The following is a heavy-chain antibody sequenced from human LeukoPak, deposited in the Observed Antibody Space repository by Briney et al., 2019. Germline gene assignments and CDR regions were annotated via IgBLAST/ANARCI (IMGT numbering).Heavy chain of an antibody. CDR2: IYTSGST. Sequence: PSQTLSLTCAVSGGSISSGSYYWSWIRQPAGKGLEWIGRIYTSGSTNYNPSLKSRVTISVDTSKNQFSLKLSSVTAADTAVYYCARDRRDSSTLGGSFDYWGQGTLVTVSS. D-gene: IGHD6-13*01. J-gene: IGHJ4*02. CDR3: ARDRRDSSTLGGSFDY. CDR1: GGSISSGSYY. V-gene: IGHV4-61*02.